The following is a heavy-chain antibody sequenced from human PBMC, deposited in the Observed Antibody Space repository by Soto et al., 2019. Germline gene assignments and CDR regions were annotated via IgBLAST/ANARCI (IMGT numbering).Heavy chain of an antibody. Sequence: QVQLVQSGAEVRKPGASVKVSCKASGYTFTSSGISWLRQAPGQGLEWMGWISTYNGDTNDAPKFQDRVTMTIDRSTSTAYMELRSLRSDDAAVYYCARAGAAPYYYYGMDVWGQGTWVTVSS. CDR2: ISTYNGDT. J-gene: IGHJ6*02. V-gene: IGHV1-18*01. D-gene: IGHD2-15*01. CDR3: ARAGAAPYYYYGMDV. CDR1: GYTFTSSG.